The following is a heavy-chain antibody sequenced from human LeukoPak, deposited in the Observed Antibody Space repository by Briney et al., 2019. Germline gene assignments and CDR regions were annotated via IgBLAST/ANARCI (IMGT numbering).Heavy chain of an antibody. CDR3: ATSYSGGRDAFDI. J-gene: IGHJ3*02. CDR2: FDPEDGET. CDR1: GYTLTELS. D-gene: IGHD1-26*01. V-gene: IGHV1-24*01. Sequence: ASVKVSCKVSGYTLTELSMHWVRRAPGKGLEWMGGFDPEDGETIYAQKFQGRVTMTEDTSTDTAYMELSSLRSEDTAVYYCATSYSGGRDAFDIWGQGTMVTVSS.